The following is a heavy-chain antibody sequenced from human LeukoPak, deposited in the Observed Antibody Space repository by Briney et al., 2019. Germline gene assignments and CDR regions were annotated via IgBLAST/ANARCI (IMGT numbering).Heavy chain of an antibody. CDR2: IRYDGSDK. CDR1: GFTFSSYG. D-gene: IGHD5-18*01. Sequence: PGGSLRLSCAASGFTFSSYGMHWVRQAPGKGLQWVTFIRYDGSDKYYADSVKGRFTISRDNSKNTLYLQMNSLRAEDTAVYYCAKTGIQLWSTSYYYYMDVWGKGTTVTVSS. V-gene: IGHV3-30*02. CDR3: AKTGIQLWSTSYYYYMDV. J-gene: IGHJ6*03.